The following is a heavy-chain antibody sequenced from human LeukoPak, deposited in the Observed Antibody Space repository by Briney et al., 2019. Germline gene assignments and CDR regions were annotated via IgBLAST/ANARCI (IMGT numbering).Heavy chain of an antibody. CDR2: IYTSGST. D-gene: IGHD6-13*01. Sequence: SETLSLTCTVSGGSISSGSYYWSWIRQPAGKGLEWIGRIYTSGSTNYNPSLKSRVTISVDTSKNQFSLKLSSVTAADTAVYYCARRRGFSAAADYWGQGTLVTVSS. CDR3: ARRRGFSAAADY. J-gene: IGHJ4*02. V-gene: IGHV4-61*02. CDR1: GGSISSGSYY.